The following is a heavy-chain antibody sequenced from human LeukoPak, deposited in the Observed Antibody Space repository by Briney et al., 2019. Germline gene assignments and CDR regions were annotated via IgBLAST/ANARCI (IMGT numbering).Heavy chain of an antibody. Sequence: SETLSLTCTGSGGSISSYDWSWLRQPAGKGVEWLGRIYSSGRTNYNTSLKSRVIMAVGTCKKKFSLKLSYGTAADTAVYYCARDSSAYCSSTSCYTGYYYGMDVWGQGTTVTVSS. CDR2: IYSSGRT. D-gene: IGHD2-2*02. CDR1: GGSISSYD. V-gene: IGHV4-4*07. J-gene: IGHJ6*02. CDR3: ARDSSAYCSSTSCYTGYYYGMDV.